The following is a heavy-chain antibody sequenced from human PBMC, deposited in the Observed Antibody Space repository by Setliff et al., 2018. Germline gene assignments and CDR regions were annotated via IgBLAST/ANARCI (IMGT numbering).Heavy chain of an antibody. CDR1: GYTFTGYY. CDR2: INPNSGGT. D-gene: IGHD6-6*01. Sequence: VASVKVSCKASGYTFTGYYMHWVRQAPGQGLEWMGWINPNSGGTNYVEKFQGRVTITADKSTSTAYMELSRLTSEDTAVYYCALEYSNSSPTVYYYMDVWGKGTTVTVSS. J-gene: IGHJ6*03. CDR3: ALEYSNSSPTVYYYMDV. V-gene: IGHV1-2*02.